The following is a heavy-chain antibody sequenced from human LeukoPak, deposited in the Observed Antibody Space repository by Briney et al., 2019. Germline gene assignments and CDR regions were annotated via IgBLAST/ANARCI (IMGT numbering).Heavy chain of an antibody. V-gene: IGHV3-48*01. J-gene: IGHJ4*02. CDR2: ITASGTAM. Sequence: GGSLRLSCAASGFTFSSYSMNWVRQAPGKGLEWVSHITASGTAMFYADSVKGRFTISRDNSKNTLLLQMNSLRIEDTAEYYCARDAPSPGAAHSSSYYFDYWGQGTLVTVSS. CDR3: ARDAPSPGAAHSSSYYFDY. D-gene: IGHD6-13*01. CDR1: GFTFSSYS.